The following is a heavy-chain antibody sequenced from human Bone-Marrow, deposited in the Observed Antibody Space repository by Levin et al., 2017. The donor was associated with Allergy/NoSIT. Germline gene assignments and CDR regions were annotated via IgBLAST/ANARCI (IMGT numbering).Heavy chain of an antibody. D-gene: IGHD2-15*01. J-gene: IGHJ3*02. CDR1: GVTFSSYA. V-gene: IGHV3-23*01. CDR2: ISGSGGST. Sequence: GESLKISCAASGVTFSSYAMSWVRQAPGKGLEWVSTISGSGGSTYYADSVKGRFTISRDNSKNTLYLQMNSLRAEDTAVYYCAKFYASEMVPVTEVGGNDAFDIWGQGTLVTVSS. CDR3: AKFYASEMVPVTEVGGNDAFDI.